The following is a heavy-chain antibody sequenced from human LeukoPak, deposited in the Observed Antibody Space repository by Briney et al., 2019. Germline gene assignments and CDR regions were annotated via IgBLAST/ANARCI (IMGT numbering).Heavy chain of an antibody. D-gene: IGHD3-3*01. CDR2: IVVGSGNT. J-gene: IGHJ4*02. Sequence: SVKVSCKAPGFTFTSSAMQWVRQARGQRLEWIGWIVVGSGNTNYAQKFQERVTITRDMSTSTAYMELSSLRSEDTAVYYCAGGDYDFWSGPLFDCWGQGTLVTVSS. CDR1: GFTFTSSA. V-gene: IGHV1-58*02. CDR3: AGGDYDFWSGPLFDC.